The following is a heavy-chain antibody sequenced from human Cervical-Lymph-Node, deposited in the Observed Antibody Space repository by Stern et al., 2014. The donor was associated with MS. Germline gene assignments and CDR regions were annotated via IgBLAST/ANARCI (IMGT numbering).Heavy chain of an antibody. CDR3: ARGQERRDGYNPLDY. CDR1: GGSFSGYY. Sequence: QVQLQQWGAGLLKPSETLSLTCAVYGGSFSGYYWSWIRQPPGKGLEWLGEINHSGSTNYTPSLKSRVTISVDTSKNQFSLKLSSVTAADTAVYYCARGQERRDGYNPLDYWGQGTLVTVSS. V-gene: IGHV4-34*01. D-gene: IGHD5-24*01. J-gene: IGHJ4*02. CDR2: INHSGST.